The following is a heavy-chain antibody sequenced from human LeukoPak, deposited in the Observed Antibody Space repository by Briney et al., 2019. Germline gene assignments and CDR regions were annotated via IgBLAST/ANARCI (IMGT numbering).Heavy chain of an antibody. J-gene: IGHJ4*02. V-gene: IGHV3-74*03. CDR3: TRSGYSNGYDY. CDR1: GFTSSGHW. Sequence: GGSLRLSCVASGFTSSGHWMHWVRQVPGKGLMAVSRITPDGNAAAYADSVKGRFTISRDNAKNTLYLEMSSLTAEDTALYHCTRSGYSNGYDYWGQGTLVTVSS. D-gene: IGHD2-15*01. CDR2: ITPDGNAA.